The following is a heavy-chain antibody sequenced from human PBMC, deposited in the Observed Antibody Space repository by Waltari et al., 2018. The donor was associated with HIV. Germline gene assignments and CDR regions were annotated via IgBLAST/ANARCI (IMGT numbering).Heavy chain of an antibody. CDR1: GFTRSRYR. D-gene: IGHD2-2*01. CDR2: IWYDGGKI. V-gene: IGHV3-33*01. J-gene: IGHJ6*02. Sequence: QVQLVESGGGVVQPGRSLRLSCAASGFTRSRYRMHCVRQAPGKGLEWVASIWYDGGKIYYADSVGGRFTISRDTSKNTLYLQMNSLRGEDTAVYYCARAHCSSTSCYYYGMDVWGQGTTVTVSS. CDR3: ARAHCSSTSCYYYGMDV.